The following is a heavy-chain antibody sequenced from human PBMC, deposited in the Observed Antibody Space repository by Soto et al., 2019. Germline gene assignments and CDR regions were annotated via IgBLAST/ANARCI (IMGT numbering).Heavy chain of an antibody. Sequence: QVQLVQSGAEVKKPGSSVNVSCKASGGTFSSYAISWVRQAPGQGLEWMGGIIPIFGTANYAQKFQGRVTITAEESTSTAYMELSSLRSEDTAVYYCARGPIPPDSSGWTEYDYWGQGTLVTVSS. V-gene: IGHV1-69*01. J-gene: IGHJ4*02. CDR1: GGTFSSYA. CDR2: IIPIFGTA. CDR3: ARGPIPPDSSGWTEYDY. D-gene: IGHD6-19*01.